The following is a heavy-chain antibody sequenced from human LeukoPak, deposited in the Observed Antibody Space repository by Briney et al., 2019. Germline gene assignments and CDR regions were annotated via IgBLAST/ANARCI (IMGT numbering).Heavy chain of an antibody. Sequence: ASVKVSCKASGYTFTCYYMHWVRQAPGQGLEWMGWINPNSGGTNYAQKFQGRVTMTRDTSISTAYMELSRLRSDDTAVHYCARGDIVVVPATYNWFDPWGQGTLVTVSS. J-gene: IGHJ5*02. CDR3: ARGDIVVVPATYNWFDP. CDR2: INPNSGGT. V-gene: IGHV1-2*02. CDR1: GYTFTCYY. D-gene: IGHD2-2*01.